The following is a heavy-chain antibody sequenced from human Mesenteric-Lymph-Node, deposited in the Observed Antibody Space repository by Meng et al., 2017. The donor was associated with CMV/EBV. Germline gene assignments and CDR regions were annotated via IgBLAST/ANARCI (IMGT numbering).Heavy chain of an antibody. D-gene: IGHD1-26*01. CDR1: SGYY. Sequence: SGYYWGWVRQTPEKGLEWIGEVNLSGTTNGNPSLRGRVTISIDISKNQFSLTMAAVTAADTAVYYCARGPDPRMYTGTYFHYYFDYWGQGTLVTVSS. J-gene: IGHJ4*02. V-gene: IGHV4-34*01. CDR2: VNLSGTT. CDR3: ARGPDPRMYTGTYFHYYFDY.